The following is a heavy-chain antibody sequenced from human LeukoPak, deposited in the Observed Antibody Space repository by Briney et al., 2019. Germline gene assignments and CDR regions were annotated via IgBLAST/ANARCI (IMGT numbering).Heavy chain of an antibody. D-gene: IGHD2-2*01. J-gene: IGHJ4*02. CDR1: GRSFSGYY. CDR2: INHSGST. CDR3: ARGRPDIVVVPAAIYY. V-gene: IGHV4-34*01. Sequence: ASETLSLTCAVYGRSFSGYYWSWIRQPPGKGREWIGEINHSGSTNYNPSLKSRVTIAVDTSKNQFSLKLSSVTAADTAVYYCARGRPDIVVVPAAIYYWGQGILVTVSS.